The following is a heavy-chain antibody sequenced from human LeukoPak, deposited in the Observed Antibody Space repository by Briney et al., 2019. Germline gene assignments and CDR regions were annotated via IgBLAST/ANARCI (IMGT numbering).Heavy chain of an antibody. J-gene: IGHJ4*02. Sequence: KPSETLFLTCTVSGGASNSGHFWNWLRQTPGSGLEYLGYVSYTGITYYNPSLMSRVNMSVDTSKKQFSLTLTSVTAADTATYYCARGNDYFDYWGQGSLVTVSS. CDR3: ARGNDYFDY. CDR2: VSYTGIT. CDR1: GGASNSGHF. D-gene: IGHD3-16*01. V-gene: IGHV4-31*03.